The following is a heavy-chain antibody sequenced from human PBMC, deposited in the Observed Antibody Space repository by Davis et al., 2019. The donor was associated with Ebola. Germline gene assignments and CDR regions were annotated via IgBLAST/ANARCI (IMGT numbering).Heavy chain of an antibody. CDR3: ARERVTCGGGSCYYSGLDV. Sequence: GESLKISCAASGFTFRTYWMSWVRQAPGKGLEWPANIKEDGSEKFYVDSLKGRFAISRDNAKNSLFLQISSLGAEDTAVYYYARERVTCGGGSCYYSGLDVWGLGTTVTVSS. CDR1: GFTFRTYW. CDR2: IKEDGSEK. J-gene: IGHJ6*02. V-gene: IGHV3-7*03. D-gene: IGHD2-15*01.